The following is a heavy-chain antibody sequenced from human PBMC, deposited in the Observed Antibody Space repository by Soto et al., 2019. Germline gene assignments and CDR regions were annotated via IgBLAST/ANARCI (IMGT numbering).Heavy chain of an antibody. CDR2: ISAYNGNT. D-gene: IGHD1-1*01. J-gene: IGHJ6*02. CDR3: ARDGINDNSKASYYDGMDV. V-gene: IGHV1-18*01. Sequence: ASVKVSCKASGYTFTSYSVSWVRQAPGQGLEWMGWISAYNGNTNYAQKLQGRVTMTTDTSTSTAYMELRSLRSDDTAVYYCARDGINDNSKASYYDGMDVWGQGTTVTVSS. CDR1: GYTFTSYS.